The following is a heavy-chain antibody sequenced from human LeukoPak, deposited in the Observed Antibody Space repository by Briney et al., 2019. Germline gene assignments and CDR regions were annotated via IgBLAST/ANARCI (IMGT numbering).Heavy chain of an antibody. D-gene: IGHD6-19*01. J-gene: IGHJ4*02. V-gene: IGHV1-18*01. CDR3: ARDPSNTSGWYLYFDY. CDR2: ISAYNGDT. Sequence: ASVKVPCKASGYTFNIYGISWARQAPGQGLEWMGWISAYNGDTHYAQRFQGRVTLTIDTSTSTAYMELRNLRSDDTAMYYCARDPSNTSGWYLYFDYWGQGTLVTVS. CDR1: GYTFNIYG.